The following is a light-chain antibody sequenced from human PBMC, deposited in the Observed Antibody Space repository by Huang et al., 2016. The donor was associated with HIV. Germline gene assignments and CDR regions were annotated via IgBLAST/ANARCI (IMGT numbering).Light chain of an antibody. V-gene: IGKV3-20*01. CDR1: QSISSSY. J-gene: IGKJ3*01. CDR3: QQYGNSLFT. Sequence: EIVLTQSPGTLSLSPGERATLSCRASQSISSSYLAWYQQKPGQAPRLLIYGASGRATGVPDRFSGSGSGTDFILTISRLEPEDFAVYYCQQYGNSLFTFGPGTKVDI. CDR2: GAS.